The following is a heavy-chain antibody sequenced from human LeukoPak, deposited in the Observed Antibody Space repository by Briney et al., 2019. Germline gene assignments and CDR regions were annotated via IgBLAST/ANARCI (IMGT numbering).Heavy chain of an antibody. D-gene: IGHD3-22*01. J-gene: IGHJ4*02. CDR2: ISGGGDST. CDR3: ARNMGSGYYFAEGY. CDR1: GFTFSNYA. V-gene: IGHV3-20*04. Sequence: GGSLRLSCVASGFTFSNYAMSWVRQAPGKGLEWVSSISGGGDSTGYADSVKGRFTISRDNAKNSLYLQMSSLRAEDTAFYYCARNMGSGYYFAEGYWGQGILVTVSS.